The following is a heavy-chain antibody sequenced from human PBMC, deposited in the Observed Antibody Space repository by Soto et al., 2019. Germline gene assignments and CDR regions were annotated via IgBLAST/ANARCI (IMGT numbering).Heavy chain of an antibody. D-gene: IGHD1-1*01. V-gene: IGHV1-3*01. J-gene: IGHJ4*02. Sequence: ASVKVSCKSSGYTFTSYAMHCVRQAPGQRLEWMGWINAGNGNTKYSQKFQGRVTITRDTSASTAYMELSSLRSEDTAVYYCARLGTYTAFDYWGQGTLVTVSS. CDR2: INAGNGNT. CDR3: ARLGTYTAFDY. CDR1: GYTFTSYA.